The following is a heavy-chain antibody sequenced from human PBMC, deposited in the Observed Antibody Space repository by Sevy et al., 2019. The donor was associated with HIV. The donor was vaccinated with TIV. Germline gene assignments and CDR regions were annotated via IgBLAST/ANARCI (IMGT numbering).Heavy chain of an antibody. J-gene: IGHJ5*02. D-gene: IGHD3-3*01. CDR3: ARGASSTYDFWSGYLSGNWFDP. Sequence: GGSLRLSCAASGFTFSSYSMNWVRQAPGKGLEWVSYISSSSSTIYYADSVKGRFTISRDNAKNSLYLQMNSLRDEDTAVYDCARGASSTYDFWSGYLSGNWFDPWGQGTLVTVSS. V-gene: IGHV3-48*02. CDR2: ISSSSSTI. CDR1: GFTFSSYS.